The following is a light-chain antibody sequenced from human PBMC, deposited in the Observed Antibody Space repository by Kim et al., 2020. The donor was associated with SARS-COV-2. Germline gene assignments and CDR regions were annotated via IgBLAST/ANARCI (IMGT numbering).Light chain of an antibody. V-gene: IGLV3-21*04. Sequence: SYELTQPPSVSVAPGKTATITCGGNNIGSKSVQWYQQKPSQAPVLVIYDDRDRPSGIPERFSGSNSGNTATLTISRVEAGDEADYFCQVWDTPSDHYV. CDR1: NIGSKS. J-gene: IGLJ1*01. CDR3: QVWDTPSDHYV. CDR2: DDR.